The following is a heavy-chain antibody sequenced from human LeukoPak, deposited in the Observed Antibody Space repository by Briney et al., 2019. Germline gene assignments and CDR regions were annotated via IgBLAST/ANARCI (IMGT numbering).Heavy chain of an antibody. D-gene: IGHD3-16*01. CDR3: TRSKYRWGYFDY. J-gene: IGHJ4*02. Sequence: ASVKVSCKASGYTFTGYYMHWVRQAPGQGLEWMGWINPNSGGTNYAQKFQGWVTMTRDTSISTAYMELSSLRSEDTAVYYCTRSKYRWGYFDYWGQGTLVTVSS. V-gene: IGHV1-2*04. CDR1: GYTFTGYY. CDR2: INPNSGGT.